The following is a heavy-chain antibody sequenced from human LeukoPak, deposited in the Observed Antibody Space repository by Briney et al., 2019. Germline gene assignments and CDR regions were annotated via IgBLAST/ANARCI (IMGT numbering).Heavy chain of an antibody. V-gene: IGHV4-59*01. Sequence: SETLSLTCTVSGGSISRYFWSWIRQPPGTGLEWIGYIYYSGSTNYNPSLKSRVTISVDTSKNQFSLKLSSVTAADTAVYYCARLDYNSGWFVYWGQGTPATVSS. CDR1: GGSISRYF. J-gene: IGHJ5*01. CDR2: IYYSGST. D-gene: IGHD6-19*01. CDR3: ARLDYNSGWFVY.